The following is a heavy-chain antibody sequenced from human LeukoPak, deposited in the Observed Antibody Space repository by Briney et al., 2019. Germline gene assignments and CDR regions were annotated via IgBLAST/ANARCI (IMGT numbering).Heavy chain of an antibody. J-gene: IGHJ4*02. CDR2: ISYDGSNK. Sequence: GGSLRLSCAASGFTFSSYGMHWVRQAPGKGLEWVAVISYDGSNKYYADSVKGRFTISRDNSKNTLYLQMNSLRAEDTAVYYCAKIRWQTPFDYWGQGTLVTVSS. D-gene: IGHD4-23*01. CDR3: AKIRWQTPFDY. CDR1: GFTFSSYG. V-gene: IGHV3-30*18.